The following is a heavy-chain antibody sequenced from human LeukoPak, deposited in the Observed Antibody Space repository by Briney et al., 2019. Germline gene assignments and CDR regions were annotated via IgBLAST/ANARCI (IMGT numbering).Heavy chain of an antibody. V-gene: IGHV1-69*05. D-gene: IGHD3-10*01. CDR2: SFPIFGTA. CDR1: GGTFISCG. Sequence: ASVKVSCKASGGTFISCGISWVRQAPGQGLEWMGGSFPIFGTANYAQKFQGRVTITTDEYTSTDSMDLSNLTSDDTDVYYCAKQLYGWGSYPSFHFDYWGQGTLVTVSS. CDR3: AKQLYGWGSYPSFHFDY. J-gene: IGHJ4*02.